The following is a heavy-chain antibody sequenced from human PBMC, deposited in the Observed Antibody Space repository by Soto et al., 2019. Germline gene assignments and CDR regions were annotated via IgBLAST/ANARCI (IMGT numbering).Heavy chain of an antibody. D-gene: IGHD3-22*01. Sequence: SETLSLTCTVSGGSINRGDYYWNWIRQPPGKGLEWIGYIYYSGTTSYNPSLKSRVTISLDTSKNQFSLKLRSVTAADTAVYYCASRRDDYDSSVWYRFDPWGQGTLVTVSS. V-gene: IGHV4-30-4*01. CDR3: ASRRDDYDSSVWYRFDP. CDR2: IYYSGTT. CDR1: GGSINRGDYY. J-gene: IGHJ5*02.